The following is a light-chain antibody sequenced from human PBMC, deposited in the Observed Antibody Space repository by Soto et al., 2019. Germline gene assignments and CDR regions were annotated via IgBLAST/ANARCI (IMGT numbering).Light chain of an antibody. V-gene: IGKV1-39*01. J-gene: IGKJ1*01. Sequence: DIQMAQSASTLSAGVGDRVTITCRASQRISTYLNWYQQKPGKAPTLLIYAASSLQSGVPSRFSGGGSGTDFTLTINTLQPEDFATYFCQQCYSSPRTFGQGTKVDIK. CDR2: AAS. CDR1: QRISTY. CDR3: QQCYSSPRT.